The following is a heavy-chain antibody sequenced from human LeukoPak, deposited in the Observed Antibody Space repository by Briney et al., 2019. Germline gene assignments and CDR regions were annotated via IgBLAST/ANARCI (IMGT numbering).Heavy chain of an antibody. Sequence: ASVKVSCKASGYTFTSYDINWVRQATGQGLEWMGWMNPNSGNTGYAQKFQGRVTMTRSTSISTAYMELSSLRSEDTAVYYCARVRERGYSYGYIFDYWGQGTLVTVSS. CDR2: MNPNSGNT. J-gene: IGHJ4*02. CDR3: ARVRERGYSYGYIFDY. D-gene: IGHD5-18*01. V-gene: IGHV1-8*01. CDR1: GYTFTSYD.